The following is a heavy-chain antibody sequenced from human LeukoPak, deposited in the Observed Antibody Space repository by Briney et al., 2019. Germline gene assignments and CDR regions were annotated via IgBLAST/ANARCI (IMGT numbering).Heavy chain of an antibody. D-gene: IGHD2-2*01. Sequence: SETLSLTCTVSGGSISSYYWSWIRQPPGKGLEWIGYIYYSGSTNYNPSLKSQVTISVDTSKNQFSLKLSSVTAADTAVYYCARVPSPYIVVVSPERSAMSQWGQGTLVTVSS. CDR1: GGSISSYY. V-gene: IGHV4-59*01. CDR2: IYYSGST. CDR3: ARVPSPYIVVVSPERSAMSQ. J-gene: IGHJ4*02.